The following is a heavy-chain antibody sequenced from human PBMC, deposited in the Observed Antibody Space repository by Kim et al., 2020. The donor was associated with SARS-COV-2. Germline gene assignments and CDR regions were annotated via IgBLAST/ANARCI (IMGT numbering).Heavy chain of an antibody. Sequence: SVKVSCKASGGTFSSYAISWVRQAPGQGLEWMGGIIPIFGTANYAQKFQGRVTITADESTSTAYMELSSLRSEDTAVYYCARVPNWRPHSAFDYWGQGTLVTVSS. CDR1: GGTFSSYA. D-gene: IGHD1-1*01. CDR3: ARVPNWRPHSAFDY. V-gene: IGHV1-69*13. CDR2: IIPIFGTA. J-gene: IGHJ4*02.